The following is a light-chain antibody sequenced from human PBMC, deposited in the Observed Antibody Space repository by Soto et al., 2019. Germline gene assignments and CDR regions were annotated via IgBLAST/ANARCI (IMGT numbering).Light chain of an antibody. CDR1: SSDVGRYNY. V-gene: IGLV2-14*03. CDR2: DVS. CDR3: SSFTSSSTFV. J-gene: IGLJ1*01. Sequence: QSALAQPASVSGSRGQSITISCTGTSSDVGRYNYVSWFQQHPGKVPKLIIYDVSNWPSGVSDRFSGSKSGNTASLTISGLHPEDDADYYCSSFTSSSTFVFGTGTKVTVL.